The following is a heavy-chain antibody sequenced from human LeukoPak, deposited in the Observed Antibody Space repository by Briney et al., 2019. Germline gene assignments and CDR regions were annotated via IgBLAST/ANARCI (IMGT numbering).Heavy chain of an antibody. V-gene: IGHV3-13*01. CDR2: IGTAGDR. J-gene: IGHJ4*02. Sequence: GGSLRLSCAVSGFTFSRYDMHWVRQATGKGLEWVSAIGTAGDRYYSGSVKGRFTISRDNARNTLYLQMSSLRAGDTAVYYCARARKPYSSGYRIYYFDYWGQGTLVTVSS. D-gene: IGHD5-18*01. CDR3: ARARKPYSSGYRIYYFDY. CDR1: GFTFSRYD.